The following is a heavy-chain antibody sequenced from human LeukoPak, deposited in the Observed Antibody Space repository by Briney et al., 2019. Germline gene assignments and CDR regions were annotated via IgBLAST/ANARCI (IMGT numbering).Heavy chain of an antibody. J-gene: IGHJ4*02. CDR1: GGSFSGYY. D-gene: IGHD3-9*01. CDR2: INHSGST. V-gene: IGHV4-34*01. CDR3: ARVSRYFDWLLNPPYFDY. Sequence: PSETLSLTCAVYGGSFSGYYWSWIRQPPGKGLEWIGEINHSGSTNYNPSLKSRVTISVDTSKNQFSLKLSSVTAADTAVYYCARVSRYFDWLLNPPYFDYWGQGTLVTVSS.